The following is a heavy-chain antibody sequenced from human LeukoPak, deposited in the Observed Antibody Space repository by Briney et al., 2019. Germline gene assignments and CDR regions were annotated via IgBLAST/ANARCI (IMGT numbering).Heavy chain of an antibody. CDR1: DFSFNRYL. J-gene: IGHJ4*02. D-gene: IGHD5-18*01. CDR2: ISDDGTNK. CDR3: VRGLWTAMGAGAY. Sequence: GKSLRLSCVVSDFSFNRYLMHWVRQAPGKGLERVTSISDDGTNKYYSDSVRGRFTISRDNSKSTLYLQMDSLRIEDTSMYYCVRGLWTAMGAGAYWGQGTLVAVSS. V-gene: IGHV3-30-3*01.